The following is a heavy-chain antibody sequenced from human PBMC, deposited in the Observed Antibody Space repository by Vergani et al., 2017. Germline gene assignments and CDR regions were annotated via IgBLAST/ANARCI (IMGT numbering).Heavy chain of an antibody. CDR3: ARDCRFGESTRFDP. J-gene: IGHJ5*02. CDR1: GGSISSSSYY. D-gene: IGHD3-10*01. CDR2: IYYSGST. V-gene: IGHV4-39*07. Sequence: QLQLQESGPGLVKPSETLSLTCTVSGGSISSSSYYWGWIRQPPGKGLEWIGYIYYSGSTYYNPSLKSRVTISVDTSKNQFSLKLSSVTAADTAVYYCARDCRFGESTRFDPWGQGTLVTVSS.